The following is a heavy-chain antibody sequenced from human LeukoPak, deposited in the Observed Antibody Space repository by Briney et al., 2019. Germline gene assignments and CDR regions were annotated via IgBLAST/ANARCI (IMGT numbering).Heavy chain of an antibody. D-gene: IGHD3-9*01. V-gene: IGHV4-34*01. CDR2: INHSGST. J-gene: IGHJ4*02. CDR1: GGSFSGYY. Sequence: PSETLSLTCAVYGGSFSGYYWSWIRQPPGEGLEWIGEINHSGSTNYNPSLKSRVTISVDTSKNQFSLKLSSVTAADTAVYYCARGRRYNDILTAYKAHSVFDYWGQGTLVTVSS. CDR3: ARGRRYNDILTAYKAHSVFDY.